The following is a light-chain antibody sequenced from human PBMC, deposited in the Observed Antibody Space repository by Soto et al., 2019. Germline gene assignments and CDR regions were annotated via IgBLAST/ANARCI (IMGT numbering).Light chain of an antibody. CDR1: SSNIGSNY. CDR3: GAWDDSLNGNYV. CDR2: RNN. Sequence: QSVLTQPPSASGTPGQRVNISCSGSSSNIGSNYVYWYRQFPGTAPKLLIQRNNQRPSGVPARFSGSKSGTSASLAISGLQSADEADYYCGAWDDSLNGNYVFGTGTKVTVL. J-gene: IGLJ1*01. V-gene: IGLV1-47*01.